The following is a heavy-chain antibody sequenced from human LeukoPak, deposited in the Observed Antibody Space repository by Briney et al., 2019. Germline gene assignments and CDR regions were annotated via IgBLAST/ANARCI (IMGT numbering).Heavy chain of an antibody. Sequence: SQTLSLTCTVSGGSINTGNYYWSWLRQLPGKGLEWVGYIYHSEPTYYHPSLKSRLTISLDTSENQFSVELRSVTAADTAVYFRAAGSRLAARRRTPLTVWGKGTTVTVSS. CDR2: IYHSEPT. CDR3: AAGSRLAARRRTPLTV. CDR1: GGSINTGNYY. D-gene: IGHD6-6*01. V-gene: IGHV4-31*03. J-gene: IGHJ6*04.